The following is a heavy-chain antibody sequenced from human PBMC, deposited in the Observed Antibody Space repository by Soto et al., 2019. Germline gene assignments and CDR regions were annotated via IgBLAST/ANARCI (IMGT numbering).Heavy chain of an antibody. CDR3: ARGVRSLYCSGGSCQPYDAFDI. Sequence: PGGSLRLSCAASGFTFSSYGMHWFRQAPGKGLGWVAVIWYDGSNKYYADSVKGRFTISRDNSKNTLYLQMNSLRAEDTAVYYCARGVRSLYCSGGSCQPYDAFDIWGQGTMVTVS. D-gene: IGHD2-15*01. CDR2: IWYDGSNK. CDR1: GFTFSSYG. V-gene: IGHV3-33*01. J-gene: IGHJ3*02.